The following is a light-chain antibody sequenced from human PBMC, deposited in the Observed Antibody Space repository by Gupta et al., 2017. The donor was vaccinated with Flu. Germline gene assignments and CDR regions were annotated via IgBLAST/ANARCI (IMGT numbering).Light chain of an antibody. J-gene: IGLJ1*01. CDR3: QSYDSSLNGSDV. CDR1: TSNIGAGYD. Sequence: QPVLPHPPSVSRAPGQKVTVSSTGSTSNIGAGYDVHWYQQFPGTAPKLLIFCNDNRPSGGPDRCSGSRSGTSASLAIDGLQAEDEADYFCQSYDSSLNGSDVFGTGTKVTIL. V-gene: IGLV1-40*01. CDR2: CND.